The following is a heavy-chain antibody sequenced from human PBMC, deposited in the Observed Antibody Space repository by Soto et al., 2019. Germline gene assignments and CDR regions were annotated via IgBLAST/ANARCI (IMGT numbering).Heavy chain of an antibody. CDR2: IIRIFHTS. D-gene: IGHD5-12*01. CDR1: GGTFSSYA. V-gene: IGHV1-69*01. Sequence: QVQLVQSGAEVKKPGSSVKVSCKASGGTFSSYAFSWVRQAPGQGLGWMGGIIRIFHTSTYAQNFQGRVTITADESTSTAYMELINLRSDDTAVYYCVHRRDGYNSAFFDYWGQGTLVTVSS. J-gene: IGHJ4*02. CDR3: VHRRDGYNSAFFDY.